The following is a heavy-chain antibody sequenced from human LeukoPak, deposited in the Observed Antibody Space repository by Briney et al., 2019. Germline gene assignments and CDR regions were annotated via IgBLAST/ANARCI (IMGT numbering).Heavy chain of an antibody. D-gene: IGHD3-10*01. V-gene: IGHV4-39*01. Sequence: SETLSLTCTVSGGALSSSSYYWGWIRRPPGKGLEWIGSIFKSGFTHYNPSLKSRLTMSVDTSKNQFSLKLNSMTAAGTAVYYCARHALYGSGNNWFDPWGQGTLVTVSS. CDR1: GGALSSSSYY. CDR2: IFKSGFT. J-gene: IGHJ5*02. CDR3: ARHALYGSGNNWFDP.